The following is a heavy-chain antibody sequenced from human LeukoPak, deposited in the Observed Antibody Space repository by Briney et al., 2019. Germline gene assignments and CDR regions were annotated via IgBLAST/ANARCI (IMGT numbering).Heavy chain of an antibody. CDR1: GFTFSDYY. CDR3: AKAPRIAARPGDWFDP. D-gene: IGHD6-6*01. V-gene: IGHV3-11*04. Sequence: GGSLRLSCAASGFTFSDYYMSWNRQAPGKGLEWVSYISSSGSTIYYADSVKGRFTISRDNSKNTLYLQMNSLRAEDTAVYYCAKAPRIAARPGDWFDPWGQGTLVTVSS. CDR2: ISSSGSTI. J-gene: IGHJ5*02.